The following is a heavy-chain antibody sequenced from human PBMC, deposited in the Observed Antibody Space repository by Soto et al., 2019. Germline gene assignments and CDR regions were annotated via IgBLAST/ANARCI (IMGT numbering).Heavy chain of an antibody. CDR3: VSQRTTVLTQAYFDY. J-gene: IGHJ4*02. CDR1: SGSVTNSSYY. Sequence: PTETLTLTCTVSSGSVTNSSYYWGWIRQSPGKGLEWIGSVYYRGRSYSKSSVKSRVTISVDTSKNQFSLNFNSVTASDTALYYCVSQRTTVLTQAYFDYWGPGALVTVS. D-gene: IGHD4-17*01. CDR2: VYYRGRS. V-gene: IGHV4-39*01.